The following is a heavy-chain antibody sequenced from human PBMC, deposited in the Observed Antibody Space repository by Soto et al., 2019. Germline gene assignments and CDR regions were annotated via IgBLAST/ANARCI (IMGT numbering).Heavy chain of an antibody. J-gene: IGHJ1*01. CDR3: VRLVSVRGDGDY. Sequence: HVQLQESGPGLVEPSETLSVTCSVSGDSVSGGSFYWSWIRQPPGKGLEWIGYLYFTGSTNYNPSLNRRVTMSVDTTKNEFSLNLMSVPAADEAIYYCVRLVSVRGDGDYWGQGTSVAVSS. CDR1: GDSVSGGSFY. D-gene: IGHD2-21*02. CDR2: LYFTGST. V-gene: IGHV4-61*01.